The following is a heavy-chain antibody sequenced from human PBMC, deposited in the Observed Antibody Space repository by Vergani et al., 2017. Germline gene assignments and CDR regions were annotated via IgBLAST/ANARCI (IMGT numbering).Heavy chain of an antibody. Sequence: EVQLVESGGGLVQPGGSLRLSCAASGFPVSSNYMSWVRQAPGKGLEWVSVIYSGGSTYYADSVKGRFTISRDNSKNTLYLQMNSLRAEDTAVYYCASSGIAAAGILDYFDYWGQGTLVTVSS. CDR2: IYSGGST. CDR3: ASSGIAAAGILDYFDY. J-gene: IGHJ4*02. V-gene: IGHV3-66*02. D-gene: IGHD6-13*01. CDR1: GFPVSSNY.